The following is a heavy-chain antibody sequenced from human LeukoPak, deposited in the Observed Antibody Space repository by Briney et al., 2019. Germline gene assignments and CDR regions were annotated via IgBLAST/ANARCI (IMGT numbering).Heavy chain of an antibody. CDR3: ASASSHRIAAGGDY. V-gene: IGHV3-74*01. D-gene: IGHD6-13*01. CDR1: GFTFSNYW. Sequence: GGSLRLSCAASGFTFSNYWMHWVRQAPGKGLVWVSRINSDGSSRNYADSVKGRFTISRDNAKKTLYLQMNSLRAEDTAVYYCASASSHRIAAGGDYWGQGTLVTVSS. J-gene: IGHJ4*02. CDR2: INSDGSSR.